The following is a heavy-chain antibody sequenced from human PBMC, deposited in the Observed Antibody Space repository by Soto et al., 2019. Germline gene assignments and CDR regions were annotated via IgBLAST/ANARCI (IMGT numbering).Heavy chain of an antibody. CDR3: ARAGIWFGESLMDV. J-gene: IGHJ6*02. V-gene: IGHV3-74*01. CDR1: GFTFSSYW. D-gene: IGHD3-10*01. CDR2: INSDGSST. Sequence: PGGSLRLSCAASGFTFSSYWIHWVRQAPGKGLVWVSRINSDGSSTSYADSVKGRFTISRDNAKNTLYLQMNSLRAEDTAVYYCARAGIWFGESLMDVWGRGTTVTVSS.